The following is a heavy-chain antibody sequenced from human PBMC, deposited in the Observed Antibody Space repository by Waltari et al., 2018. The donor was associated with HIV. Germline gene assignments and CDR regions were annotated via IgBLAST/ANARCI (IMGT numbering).Heavy chain of an antibody. CDR2: IKGDSSEK. D-gene: IGHD2-15*01. V-gene: IGHV3-23*01. CDR3: ARSLVGNLRLALDI. Sequence: EVQLLESGGGLVQPGGSLRLSCAASGFTFSTHAMSWVRQAPGRGLGWISAIKGDSSEKYYADSVKGRFTISRDNSKSTVFLQMNSLRPEDTAVYFCARSLVGNLRLALDIWGQGTKVTVSS. CDR1: GFTFSTHA. J-gene: IGHJ3*02.